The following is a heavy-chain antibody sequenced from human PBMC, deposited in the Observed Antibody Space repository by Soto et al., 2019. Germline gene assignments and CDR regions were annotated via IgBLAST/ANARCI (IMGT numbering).Heavy chain of an antibody. CDR2: ISSSGSTI. V-gene: IGHV3-48*03. CDR3: ATEGGSEDLDV. D-gene: IGHD1-26*01. CDR1: GLTFSSYE. J-gene: IGHJ6*02. Sequence: GGSLRLSCAASGLTFSSYEMNWVRQAPGKGLEWVSYISSSGSTIYYADSVKGRFTISRDNAKNSLYLQMNSLRAEDTAVYYCATEGGSEDLDVWGQGTTVTVSS.